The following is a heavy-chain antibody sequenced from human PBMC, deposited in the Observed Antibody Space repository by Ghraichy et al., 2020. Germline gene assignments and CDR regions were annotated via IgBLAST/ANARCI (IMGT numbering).Heavy chain of an antibody. Sequence: SETLSLTCTVSGGSISSSSYYWGWIRQPPGKGLEWIGSIYYSGSTYYNPSLKSRVTISVDTSKNQFSLKLSCVTAADTAVYYCARREQWGGFDYWGQGTLVTVSS. D-gene: IGHD6-19*01. CDR1: GGSISSSSYY. CDR3: ARREQWGGFDY. J-gene: IGHJ4*02. V-gene: IGHV4-39*01. CDR2: IYYSGST.